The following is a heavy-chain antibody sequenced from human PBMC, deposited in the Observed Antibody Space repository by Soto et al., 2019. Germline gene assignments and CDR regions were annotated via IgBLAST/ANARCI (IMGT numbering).Heavy chain of an antibody. J-gene: IGHJ6*02. CDR2: INHSGRI. CDR3: ARVSCRGGSCYLTSLYHYYVMDV. CDR1: NGSFSGYY. D-gene: IGHD2-15*01. Sequence: QVQLQQWGAGLLKPSETLSLTCAVFNGSFSGYYWSWIRQAPGKGLEWIGEINHSGRINYNPSLGRRVTWSVDTSKDHFSLNLRSVTAADTGVYYFARVSCRGGSCYLTSLYHYYVMDVWGQGTTVTVSS. V-gene: IGHV4-34*01.